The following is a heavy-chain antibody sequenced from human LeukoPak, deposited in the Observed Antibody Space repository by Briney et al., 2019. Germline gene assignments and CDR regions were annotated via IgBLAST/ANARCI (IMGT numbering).Heavy chain of an antibody. D-gene: IGHD3-22*01. CDR3: AKFGDGSGYGKWKNYFDY. J-gene: IGHJ4*02. CDR2: ISGSGGST. Sequence: GGSLRLSCAASGFTFSSYAMSWVRQAPGKGLEWVSAISGSGGSTYYADSVKGRFTISRDNSKNTLYLQMNSLRAEDTAVYYCAKFGDGSGYGKWKNYFDYWGQGTLVTVSS. CDR1: GFTFSSYA. V-gene: IGHV3-23*01.